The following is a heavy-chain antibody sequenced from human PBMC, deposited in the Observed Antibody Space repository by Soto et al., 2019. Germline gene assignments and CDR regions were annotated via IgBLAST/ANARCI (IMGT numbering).Heavy chain of an antibody. CDR1: GYTFTAYN. CDR2: INAGNGNT. CDR3: ARVAPSGGSVPRFDP. Sequence: QVQLVQSGAEVKEPGASARVSCKAFGYTFTAYNIHWLRQAPGQGLEWMGWINAGNGNTRSSRKFQGRVIITRDTSATTAYLEVDSLRSEDTAIYYCARVAPSGGSVPRFDPWGQGTLLTVSS. J-gene: IGHJ5*02. D-gene: IGHD3-10*01. V-gene: IGHV1-3*01.